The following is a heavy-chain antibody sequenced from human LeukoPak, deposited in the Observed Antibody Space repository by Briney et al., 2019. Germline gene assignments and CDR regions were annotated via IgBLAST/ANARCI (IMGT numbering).Heavy chain of an antibody. Sequence: GASVTVSCKASRYPFTSYAIHWVRQAPGQGLEWMGCVSAGDGNTKSSQNFQGRVTITRDTSANTAYMELSSLRSEDTAVYYCARAPSSGWYYDSWGQGTLVTVSS. V-gene: IGHV1-3*01. D-gene: IGHD6-19*01. CDR3: ARAPSSGWYYDS. J-gene: IGHJ4*02. CDR1: RYPFTSYA. CDR2: VSAGDGNT.